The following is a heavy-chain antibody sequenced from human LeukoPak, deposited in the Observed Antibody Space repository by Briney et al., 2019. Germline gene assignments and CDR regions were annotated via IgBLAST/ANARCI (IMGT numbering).Heavy chain of an antibody. CDR1: GFTFSSYW. Sequence: GGSLRLSCAASGFTFSSYWMHWVRQAPGKGLVWVSRINSDGSSTSYADSVKGRFTISRDNAKNTLYLQMNSLRAEDTAVYYCAREPVGDLVDYWGQGTLVTVSS. D-gene: IGHD2-21*02. CDR3: AREPVGDLVDY. V-gene: IGHV3-74*01. CDR2: INSDGSST. J-gene: IGHJ4*02.